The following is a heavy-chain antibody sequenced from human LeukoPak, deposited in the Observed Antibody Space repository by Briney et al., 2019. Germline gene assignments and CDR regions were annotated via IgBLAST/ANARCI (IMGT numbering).Heavy chain of an antibody. CDR2: IYYSGST. D-gene: IGHD4-17*01. Sequence: SETLSLTCTVSGGSISSYYWSWIRRPPGKGLEWIGYIYYSGSTNYNPSLKSRVTISVDTSKNQFSLKLSSVTAADTAVYYCARGGHDYGDYVFDYWGQGTLVTVSS. J-gene: IGHJ4*02. V-gene: IGHV4-59*01. CDR3: ARGGHDYGDYVFDY. CDR1: GGSISSYY.